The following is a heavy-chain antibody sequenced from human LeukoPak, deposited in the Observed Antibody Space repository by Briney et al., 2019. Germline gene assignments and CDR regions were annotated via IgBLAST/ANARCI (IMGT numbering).Heavy chain of an antibody. CDR2: IYYSGCT. CDR1: GGSISSSSYY. D-gene: IGHD6-13*01. V-gene: IGHV4-39*01. Sequence: PSETLSLTCTVSGGSISSSSYYWGWIRQPPGKGLEWIGSIYYSGCTYYNPSLKSRVTISVDTSKNQFSLKLSSVTAADTAVYYCARYSSSFGSRYNWFDPWGQGTLVTVSS. J-gene: IGHJ5*02. CDR3: ARYSSSFGSRYNWFDP.